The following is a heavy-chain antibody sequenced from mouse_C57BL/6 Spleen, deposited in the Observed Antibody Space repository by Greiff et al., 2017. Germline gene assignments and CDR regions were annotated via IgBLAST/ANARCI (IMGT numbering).Heavy chain of an antibody. D-gene: IGHD2-4*01. CDR1: GFTFSSYA. Sequence: EVQVVESGGGLVKPGGSLKLSCAASGFTFSSYAMSWVRQTPEKRLEWVATISDGGSYTYYPDNVKGRFTISRDNAKNNLYLQMSHLKTEDTARYYCARGRGLRQGAWFAYWGQGTMVTVSA. CDR2: ISDGGSYT. CDR3: ARGRGLRQGAWFAY. V-gene: IGHV5-4*01. J-gene: IGHJ3*01.